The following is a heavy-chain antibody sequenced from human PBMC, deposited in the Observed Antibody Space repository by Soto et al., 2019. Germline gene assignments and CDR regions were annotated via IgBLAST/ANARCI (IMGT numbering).Heavy chain of an antibody. CDR1: GYTFTGYY. Sequence: ASVKVSCKASGYTFTGYYMHWVRQAPGQGLEWMGWINPNSGGTNYAQKFQGWVTMTRDTSISTAYMELRRLRSDDTAVYYCAGDLSSLLLSTSCPFCGMDVWGQGTTVTVSS. CDR2: INPNSGGT. D-gene: IGHD2-2*01. V-gene: IGHV1-2*04. CDR3: AGDLSSLLLSTSCPFCGMDV. J-gene: IGHJ6*02.